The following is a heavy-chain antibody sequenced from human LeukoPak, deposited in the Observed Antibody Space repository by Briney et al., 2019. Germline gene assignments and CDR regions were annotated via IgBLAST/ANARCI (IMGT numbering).Heavy chain of an antibody. J-gene: IGHJ6*03. CDR2: INTNTGNP. D-gene: IGHD6-6*01. CDR3: ARDQSSSWSSYYYMDV. CDR1: GYTFTSYA. Sequence: ASVKVSCKASGYTFTSYAMNWVRQAPGQRLEWMGWINTNTGNPTYAQGFTGRFVFSLDTSVSTAYLQISSLKAEDTAVYYCARDQSSSWSSYYYMDVWGNGTTVTVSS. V-gene: IGHV7-4-1*02.